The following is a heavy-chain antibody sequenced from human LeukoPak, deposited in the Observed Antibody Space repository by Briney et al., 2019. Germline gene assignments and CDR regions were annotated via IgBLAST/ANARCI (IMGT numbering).Heavy chain of an antibody. CDR1: GGSISSGGYY. CDR2: IYYSGST. J-gene: IGHJ4*02. CDR3: ARDPAAAGSFDY. Sequence: SETLSLTCTVSGGSISSGGYYWRWIRQHPGKGLEWIGYIYYSGSTYYNPSLKSRVTISVDTSKNQFSLKLSSVTAADTAVYYCARDPAAAGSFDYWGQGTLVTVSS. V-gene: IGHV4-31*03. D-gene: IGHD6-13*01.